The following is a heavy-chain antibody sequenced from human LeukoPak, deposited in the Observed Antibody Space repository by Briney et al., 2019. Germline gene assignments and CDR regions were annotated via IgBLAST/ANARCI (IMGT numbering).Heavy chain of an antibody. Sequence: GGSLRLSCAASGFTFTNAWMSWVRQAPGKGLEWVAVILYDGSNKYYADSVKGRFTISRDNSKNTLYLEMNSLRAEDTAMYYCARDRGGRSYDFWSGYDAFDMWGQGTMVTVSS. CDR2: ILYDGSNK. V-gene: IGHV3-30*03. J-gene: IGHJ3*02. D-gene: IGHD3-3*01. CDR3: ARDRGGRSYDFWSGYDAFDM. CDR1: GFTFTNAW.